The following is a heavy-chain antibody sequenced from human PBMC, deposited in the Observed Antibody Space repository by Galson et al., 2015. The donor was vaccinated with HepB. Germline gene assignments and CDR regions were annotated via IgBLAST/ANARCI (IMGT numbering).Heavy chain of an antibody. V-gene: IGHV2-70*04. CDR1: GFSLSTSGMS. CDR3: ARMTIDDYGDYYGMDV. Sequence: TLTLTCGFSGFSLSTSGMSVSWIRQPPGKALEWLARIDWDDDKFYSTSLKTRLTISKDTSKNQVVLTMTNMDPVDTATYYCARMTIDDYGDYYGMDVWGQGTTVTVSS. D-gene: IGHD4-17*01. CDR2: IDWDDDK. J-gene: IGHJ6*02.